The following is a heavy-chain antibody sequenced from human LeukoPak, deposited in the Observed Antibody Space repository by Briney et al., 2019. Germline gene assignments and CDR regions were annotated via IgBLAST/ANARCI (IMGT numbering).Heavy chain of an antibody. CDR1: GFTFSSYS. J-gene: IGHJ4*02. V-gene: IGHV3-21*01. CDR3: ARVSPGYSSSWPRYFDY. Sequence: GGSLRLSCAASGFTFSSYSMNWVRQAPGKGLEWVSSISSSSSYIYYADSVKGRFTISRDNAKNSLYLQRNSLRAEDTAVYYCARVSPGYSSSWPRYFDYWGQGTLVTVSS. D-gene: IGHD6-13*01. CDR2: ISSSSSYI.